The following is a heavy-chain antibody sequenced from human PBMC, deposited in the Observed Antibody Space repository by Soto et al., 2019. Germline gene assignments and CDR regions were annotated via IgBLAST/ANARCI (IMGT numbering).Heavy chain of an antibody. Sequence: QVQLQESGPGLVKPSQTLSLTCTVSGGSISSGGYYWSWIRQHPGKGLEWIGYIYYSGSTYYNPSLKSRVTISVDTSKNQFSLKLSSVTAAGTAVYYCARDLMGATSWFDPWGQGTLVTVSS. J-gene: IGHJ5*02. CDR2: IYYSGST. CDR1: GGSISSGGYY. V-gene: IGHV4-31*03. D-gene: IGHD1-26*01. CDR3: ARDLMGATSWFDP.